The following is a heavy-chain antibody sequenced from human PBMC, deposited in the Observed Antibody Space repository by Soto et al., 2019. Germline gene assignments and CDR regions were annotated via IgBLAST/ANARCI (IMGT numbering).Heavy chain of an antibody. D-gene: IGHD6-13*01. CDR2: ISGSGGST. CDR1: GFTFSSYA. J-gene: IGHJ4*02. Sequence: GGSLRLSCAASGFTFSSYAMSWVRQAPGKGLEWVSAISGSGGSTYYADSVKGRFTISRDNSKNTLYLQMNSLRAEDTAVYYCAKDQLESGYSSSWFDYWGQGTLVTVSS. CDR3: AKDQLESGYSSSWFDY. V-gene: IGHV3-23*01.